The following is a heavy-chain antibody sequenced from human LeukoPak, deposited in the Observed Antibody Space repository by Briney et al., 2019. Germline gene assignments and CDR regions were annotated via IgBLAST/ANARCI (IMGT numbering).Heavy chain of an antibody. D-gene: IGHD3-16*01. CDR2: IVVGSGNT. CDR1: GFTFTSSA. Sequence: GTSVKVSCKASGFTFTSSAMQWVRQARGQRLEWMGWIVVGSGNTNYAQKFQERVTITRDMSKSTAYMELSSLRSEDTAVYYCAAGAGGGFWSGFLWGQGTLVTVSS. V-gene: IGHV1-58*02. CDR3: AAGAGGGFWSGFL. J-gene: IGHJ4*02.